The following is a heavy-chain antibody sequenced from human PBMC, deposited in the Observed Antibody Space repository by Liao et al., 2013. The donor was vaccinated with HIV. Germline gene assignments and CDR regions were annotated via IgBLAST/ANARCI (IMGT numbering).Heavy chain of an antibody. CDR1: GGSISSYY. Sequence: QVQLQQSGPGLVKPSETLSLTCTVSGGSISSYYWSWIRQPAGKGLEWIGRVYGIGSTDYNPSLKSRITMSVDTSKNQFSLNLNSMTAADTAVYYCVRGGGSLHFDIWGQGTMVTVSS. V-gene: IGHV4-4*07. CDR2: VYGIGST. CDR3: VRGGGSLHFDI. J-gene: IGHJ3*02. D-gene: IGHD3-10*01.